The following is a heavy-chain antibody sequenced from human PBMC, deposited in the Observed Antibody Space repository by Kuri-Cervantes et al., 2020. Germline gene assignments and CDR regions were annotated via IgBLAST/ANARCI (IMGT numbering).Heavy chain of an antibody. D-gene: IGHD6-13*01. Sequence: GGSLRLSCAASGFTFSSYAMHWVRQAPGKGLEWVAVISYDGSNKYYADSVKGRFTISRDNSKNTLYLQMNSLRAEDTAVYYCARDPSGALAAAGLVYYYYYGMDVWGQGTTVTVSS. CDR2: ISYDGSNK. CDR3: ARDPSGALAAAGLVYYYYYGMDV. V-gene: IGHV3-30-3*01. J-gene: IGHJ6*02. CDR1: GFTFSSYA.